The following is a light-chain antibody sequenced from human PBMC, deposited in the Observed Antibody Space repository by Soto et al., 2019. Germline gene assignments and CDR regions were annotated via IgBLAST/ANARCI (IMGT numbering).Light chain of an antibody. J-gene: IGKJ1*01. CDR1: QTINSF. Sequence: DIQMTQSPSSLSASVGDRVTITCRASQTINSFLNWYQQKPGKAPKLLIYGASNLQSGVPSRFSGSGSGTDFTRTISSLQPEDFAVYYCQKSYRSVRTFGQGTKVEVK. CDR2: GAS. V-gene: IGKV1-39*01. CDR3: QKSYRSVRT.